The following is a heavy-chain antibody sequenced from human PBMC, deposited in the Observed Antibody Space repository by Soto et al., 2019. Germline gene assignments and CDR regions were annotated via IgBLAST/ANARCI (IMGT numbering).Heavy chain of an antibody. Sequence: PGGSLRLSCAASGFTFSSYGMHWVRQAPGKGLEWVAVISYDGSNKYYADSVKGRFTISRDNSKNTLYLQMNSLRAEDTAAYYCPNVGAARTLRDNWCDPWATGTLATVSS. CDR2: ISYDGSNK. CDR3: PNVGAARTLRDNWCDP. D-gene: IGHD6-6*01. V-gene: IGHV3-30*18. CDR1: GFTFSSYG. J-gene: IGHJ5*02.